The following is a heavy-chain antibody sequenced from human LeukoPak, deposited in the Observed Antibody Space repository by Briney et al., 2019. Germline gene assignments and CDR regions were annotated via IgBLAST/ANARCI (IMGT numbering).Heavy chain of an antibody. CDR3: ARFYGDSDY. CDR1: GGSFSGYS. J-gene: IGHJ4*02. D-gene: IGHD4-17*01. V-gene: IGHV4-34*01. CDR2: INHSGST. Sequence: SETLSLTCAVYGGSFSGYSWSWIRQPPGKGLEWIGEINHSGSTNYNPSLKRRVTISVDTSKNQFSLKLSSMTAADTAVYYCARFYGDSDYWGQGTLVTVSS.